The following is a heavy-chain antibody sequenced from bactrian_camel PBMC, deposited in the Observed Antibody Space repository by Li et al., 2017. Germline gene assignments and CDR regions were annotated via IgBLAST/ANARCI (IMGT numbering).Heavy chain of an antibody. D-gene: IGHD6*01. CDR2: IYTGADST. Sequence: HVQLVESGGASVQAGGSLRLSCAASGYIFNSHCKAWFRQLPGKEREGVAVIYTGADSTYYAESAKGRFTISQDYARNTVYLQMNDLKPEDTAIYYCAADPPVRRCGSSWEQYSYGHWGQGTQVTVS. CDR1: GYIFNSHC. J-gene: IGHJ4*01. V-gene: IGHV3S1*01. CDR3: AADPPVRRCGSSWEQYSYGH.